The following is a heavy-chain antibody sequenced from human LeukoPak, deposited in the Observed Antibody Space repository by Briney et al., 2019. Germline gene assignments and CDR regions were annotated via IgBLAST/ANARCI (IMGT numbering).Heavy chain of an antibody. J-gene: IGHJ4*02. Sequence: SVKVSCKASGGTFSSYAISWVRQAPGQGLEWMGGIIPIFGTANYAQKFQGRVTITADESTSTAYMELSSLRSEDTAVYYCAREGHSSSSAFDYWGQGTLVTVSS. CDR2: IIPIFGTA. CDR1: GGTFSSYA. D-gene: IGHD6-6*01. V-gene: IGHV1-69*01. CDR3: AREGHSSSSAFDY.